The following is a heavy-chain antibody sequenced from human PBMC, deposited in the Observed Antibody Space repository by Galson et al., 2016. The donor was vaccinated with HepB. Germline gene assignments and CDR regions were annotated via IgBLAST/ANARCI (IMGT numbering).Heavy chain of an antibody. J-gene: IGHJ3*02. D-gene: IGHD1-26*01. CDR3: AAWLLSGSYFLGAFDI. CDR1: GFTFSSYS. Sequence: SLRLSCAASGFTFSSYSMNWVRQAPGKGLEWVSSISSSSGYIYYADSAKGRFTISRDNAKNSLYLQMNSLRAEDTAVYYCAAWLLSGSYFLGAFDIWGQGTMVTVSS. CDR2: ISSSSGYI. V-gene: IGHV3-21*01.